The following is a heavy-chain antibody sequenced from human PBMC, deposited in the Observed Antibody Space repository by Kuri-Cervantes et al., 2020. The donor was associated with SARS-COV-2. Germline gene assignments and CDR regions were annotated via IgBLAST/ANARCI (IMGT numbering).Heavy chain of an antibody. J-gene: IGHJ4*02. Sequence: GESLKISCAASGFTFSSYGMHWVRQAPGKGLEWVAVISYDGNNKYYADSVKGRFTISRDNSKNTLYLQMNSLRAEDTAVYFCARGEVGEAYYDFWSGYYSGCVDYWGQGTLVTVSS. D-gene: IGHD3-3*01. CDR2: ISYDGNNK. V-gene: IGHV3-30*03. CDR1: GFTFSSYG. CDR3: ARGEVGEAYYDFWSGYYSGCVDY.